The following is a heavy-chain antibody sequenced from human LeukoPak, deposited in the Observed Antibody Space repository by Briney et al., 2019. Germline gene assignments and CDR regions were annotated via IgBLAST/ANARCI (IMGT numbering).Heavy chain of an antibody. CDR2: IYYSGST. CDR3: ARQLISGSYRFDY. V-gene: IGHV4-39*01. Sequence: SETLSLTCTVSGGSISSSSYYWGWIRQPPGQGLEWIGSIYYSGSTYYNPSLKSRVTISVDTSKNQFSVKLSSVTAADTAVYYCARQLISGSYRFDYWGQGTLVTVSS. D-gene: IGHD1-26*01. CDR1: GGSISSSSYY. J-gene: IGHJ4*02.